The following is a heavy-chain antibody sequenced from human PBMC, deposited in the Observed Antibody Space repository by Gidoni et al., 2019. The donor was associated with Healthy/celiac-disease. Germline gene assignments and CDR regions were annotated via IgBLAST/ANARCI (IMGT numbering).Heavy chain of an antibody. D-gene: IGHD5-18*01. CDR3: TRDEAGYSYGPPFDY. J-gene: IGHJ4*02. CDR1: GFPFRDYA. CDR2: IRSKAYCGTT. V-gene: IGHV3-49*04. Sequence: EVQLVASVEGVVTPGRSMGSSCTPTGFPFRDYAVSRLRQVPGSGAGWVRQAPGKGVGWVCFIRSKAYCGTTEEAEDGKGRFTITIDDTKSIAYLQMNSLKTEDTAVYYCTRDEAGYSYGPPFDYWGQGTLVTVSS.